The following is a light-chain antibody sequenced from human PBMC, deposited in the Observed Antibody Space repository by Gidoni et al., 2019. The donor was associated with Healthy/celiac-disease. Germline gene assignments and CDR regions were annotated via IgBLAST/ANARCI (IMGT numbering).Light chain of an antibody. CDR2: EVS. V-gene: IGLV2-14*01. J-gene: IGLJ2*01. Sequence: QSALTPPASVSGSPGQSITISCTGTSSDVGGYNYVSWYQQHPGKAPKLMIYEVSNRPSGVSNRFSGSKSGNTASLTISGLQAEDEADYYCSSYTSRVVFGGGTKLTVL. CDR3: SSYTSRVV. CDR1: SSDVGGYNY.